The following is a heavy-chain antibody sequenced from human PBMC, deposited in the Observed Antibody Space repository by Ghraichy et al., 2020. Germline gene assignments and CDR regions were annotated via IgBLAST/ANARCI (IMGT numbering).Heavy chain of an antibody. CDR2: INHSGST. CDR3: ARVNPYSSGWPGDY. D-gene: IGHD6-19*01. Sequence: SETLSLTCAVYGGSFSGYYWSWIRQPPGKGLEWIGEINHSGSTNYNPSLKSRVTISVDTSKNQFSPKLSSVTAADTAVYYCARVNPYSSGWPGDYWGQGTLVTVSS. CDR1: GGSFSGYY. V-gene: IGHV4-34*01. J-gene: IGHJ4*02.